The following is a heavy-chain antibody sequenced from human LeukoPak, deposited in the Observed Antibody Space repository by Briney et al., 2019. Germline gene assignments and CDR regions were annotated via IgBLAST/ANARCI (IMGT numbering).Heavy chain of an antibody. Sequence: PGKSLRLSCAASGFTFSSYGMHWVRQAPGKGLEWVAVISYDGSNKYYADSVKGRFTISRDNSKNTLYLQMSSLRDEDTAMYYCVTRDSGYYYGFWGQGTLVTVSS. V-gene: IGHV3-30*03. CDR2: ISYDGSNK. D-gene: IGHD3-22*01. CDR1: GFTFSSYG. J-gene: IGHJ4*02. CDR3: VTRDSGYYYGF.